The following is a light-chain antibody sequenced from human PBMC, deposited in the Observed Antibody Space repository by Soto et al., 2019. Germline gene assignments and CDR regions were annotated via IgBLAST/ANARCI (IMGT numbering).Light chain of an antibody. CDR3: SSYAGSGSVV. CDR2: EGS. Sequence: QPVLTQPASVSGSPGQSITISCTGTSSDVGSYNLVSWYQQHPGKAPKLMIYEGSKRPSGVSNRFSGSKSGNTASLTISGLQAEDEADYYCSSYAGSGSVVFGGGTKLTVL. J-gene: IGLJ2*01. CDR1: SSDVGSYNL. V-gene: IGLV2-23*01.